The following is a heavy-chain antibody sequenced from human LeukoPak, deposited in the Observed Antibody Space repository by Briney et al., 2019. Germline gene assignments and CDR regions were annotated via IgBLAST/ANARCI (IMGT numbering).Heavy chain of an antibody. Sequence: ASVKVSCKASAYTFTGYYMHWVRQAPGQGLEWMGWINPNSGGTNYAQKFQGRVTMTRDTSISTAYMELSRLRSDDTAVYYCARDPEYSSSSFLSGYYYYIDVWGKGTTVTVSS. CDR3: ARDPEYSSSSFLSGYYYYIDV. V-gene: IGHV1-2*02. CDR1: AYTFTGYY. CDR2: INPNSGGT. J-gene: IGHJ6*03. D-gene: IGHD6-6*01.